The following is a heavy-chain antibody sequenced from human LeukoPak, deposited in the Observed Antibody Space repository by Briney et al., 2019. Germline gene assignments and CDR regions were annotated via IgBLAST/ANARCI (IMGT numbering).Heavy chain of an antibody. CDR2: IYHSGST. CDR3: ARGILRYSSGWPESDAFDI. V-gene: IGHV4-30-2*01. CDR1: GGSISSGGYS. D-gene: IGHD6-19*01. Sequence: PSETLSLTCAVSGGSISSGGYSWSWIRQPPGKGLEWIGYIYHSGSTYYNPSLKSRVTISVDTSKNQFSLKLSSVTAADTAVYYCARGILRYSSGWPESDAFDIWGQGTMVTVSS. J-gene: IGHJ3*02.